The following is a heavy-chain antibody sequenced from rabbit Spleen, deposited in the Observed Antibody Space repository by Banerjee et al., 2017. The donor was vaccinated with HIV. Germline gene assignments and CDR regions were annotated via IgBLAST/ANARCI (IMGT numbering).Heavy chain of an antibody. D-gene: IGHD1-1*01. CDR2: IDIGSSGST. CDR1: GFDFSRSDW. J-gene: IGHJ3*01. V-gene: IGHV1S45*01. CDR3: ARDTSSSFSSYGMDL. Sequence: QEQLKETGGDLVKPGASLTLTCKASGFDFSRSDWICWVRQAPGKGLEWIACIDIGSSGSTYYASWAKGRFTISKTSSTTVTLQMTSLTAADTATYFCARDTSSSFSSYGMDLWGQGTLVTVS.